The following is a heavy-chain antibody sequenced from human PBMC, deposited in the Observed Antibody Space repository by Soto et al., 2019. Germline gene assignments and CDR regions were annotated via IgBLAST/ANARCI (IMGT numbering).Heavy chain of an antibody. J-gene: IGHJ6*02. D-gene: IGHD6-19*01. CDR2: IIPLFGTA. Sequence: ASVKVSCKASGDTFSSYAISWVRQAPAQGLEWMGGIIPLFGTANYAQNFLGRVTIAADESTSTAYMEVSSLRSEDTAVYYCARRGPVAVHYGLNYCYDGMDVWGQGTTVTVSS. V-gene: IGHV1-69*13. CDR1: GDTFSSYA. CDR3: ARRGPVAVHYGLNYCYDGMDV.